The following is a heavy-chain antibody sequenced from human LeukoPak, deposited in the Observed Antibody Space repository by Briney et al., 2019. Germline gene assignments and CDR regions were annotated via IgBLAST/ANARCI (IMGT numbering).Heavy chain of an antibody. J-gene: IGHJ4*02. CDR3: AKDRWYYYGSGSYYFDY. CDR2: ISYDGSNK. D-gene: IGHD3-10*01. CDR1: GFTSSSYG. Sequence: PGRSLRLSCAASGFTSSSYGMHWVRQAPGKGLEWVAVISYDGSNKYYADSVKGRFTISRDNSKNTLYLQMNSLRAEDTAVYYCAKDRWYYYGSGSYYFDYWGQGTLVTVSS. V-gene: IGHV3-30*18.